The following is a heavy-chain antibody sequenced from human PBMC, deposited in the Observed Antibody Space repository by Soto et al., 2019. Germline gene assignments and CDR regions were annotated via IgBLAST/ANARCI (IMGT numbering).Heavy chain of an antibody. CDR3: ARRERYYGSPGWFDP. D-gene: IGHD3-10*01. CDR2: VYYNENT. Sequence: SETLSLTCSVSGASINNFAYYWGWIRQPPGKGLEWIGTVYYNENTYYNPSLKSRVAISVNTAKTQFSLNLRPVTAADTAIYFCARRERYYGSPGWFDPWGQGTLVTVSS. J-gene: IGHJ5*01. CDR1: GASINNFAYY. V-gene: IGHV4-39*01.